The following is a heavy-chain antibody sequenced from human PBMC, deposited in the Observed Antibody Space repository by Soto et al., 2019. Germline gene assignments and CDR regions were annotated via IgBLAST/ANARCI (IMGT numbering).Heavy chain of an antibody. Sequence: PGGSLRLSCAASGFTFSSYAMSWVRQAPGKGLEWVSAISGSGSGTYYADSVRGRVTISRDNSKNPLYLQMNSLRAEDTAVYYCAKTAYGDCAFASDICGQGTILTVSS. CDR2: ISGSGSGT. J-gene: IGHJ3*02. CDR1: GFTFSSYA. D-gene: IGHD4-17*01. V-gene: IGHV3-23*01. CDR3: AKTAYGDCAFASDI.